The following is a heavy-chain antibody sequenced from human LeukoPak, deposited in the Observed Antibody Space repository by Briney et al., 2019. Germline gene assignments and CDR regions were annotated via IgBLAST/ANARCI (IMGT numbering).Heavy chain of an antibody. CDR2: INSSSSYI. V-gene: IGHV3-21*01. Sequence: GGSLRLSCAASGFTFSSYSMNWVRQAPGKGLEWVSSINSSSSYIYYADSVKGRFTISRDNAKNSLYLQMNSLRAEDTAVYYCAASWGDCSSTSCYGNWFDPWGQGTLVTVSS. CDR1: GFTFSSYS. J-gene: IGHJ5*02. CDR3: AASWGDCSSTSCYGNWFDP. D-gene: IGHD2-2*01.